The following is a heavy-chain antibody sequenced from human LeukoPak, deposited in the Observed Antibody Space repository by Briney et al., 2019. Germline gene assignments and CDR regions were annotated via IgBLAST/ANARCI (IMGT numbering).Heavy chain of an antibody. CDR3: ARPGGLGYCSGGSCYGTGGNWFDP. CDR1: GYTFTRYG. D-gene: IGHD2-15*01. CDR2: ISAYNGNT. V-gene: IGHV1-18*01. Sequence: VAAVKVSCKASGYTFTRYGISWLRQAPGQGLEGMGWISAYNGNTNYVQKLQGRVTMTTDTSTSTAYMELRSLRSDDTAVYYCARPGGLGYCSGGSCYGTGGNWFDPWGQGTLVTVFS. J-gene: IGHJ5*02.